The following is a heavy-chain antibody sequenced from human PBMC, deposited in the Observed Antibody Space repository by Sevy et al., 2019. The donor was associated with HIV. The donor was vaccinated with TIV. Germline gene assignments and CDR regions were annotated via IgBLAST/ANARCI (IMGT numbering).Heavy chain of an antibody. V-gene: IGHV1-69*13. CDR1: GGTFNSYV. J-gene: IGHJ4*01. Sequence: AAVKVSCKASGGTFNSYVISWVRQAPGQGLEWMGEITPVLGSTHYAQKFKGRVTITADESTNTVYMELRSLRSEDTAVYYCERWSMSIDYWGHGTLATVSS. CDR3: ERWSMSIDY. CDR2: ITPVLGST. D-gene: IGHD1-26*01.